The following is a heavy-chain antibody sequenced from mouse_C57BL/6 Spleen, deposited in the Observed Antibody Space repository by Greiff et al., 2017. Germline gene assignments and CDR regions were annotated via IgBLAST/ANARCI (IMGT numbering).Heavy chain of an antibody. CDR3: ARDEDAMDY. Sequence: EVQLQESEGGLVQPGSSMKLSCTASGFTFSDYYMAWVRQVPEKGLEWVANINYDGSSTYYLDSLKSRFIISRDNAKNILYLQMSSLKSEDTATYYCARDEDAMDYWGQGTSVTVSS. CDR2: INYDGSST. V-gene: IGHV5-16*01. J-gene: IGHJ4*01. CDR1: GFTFSDYY.